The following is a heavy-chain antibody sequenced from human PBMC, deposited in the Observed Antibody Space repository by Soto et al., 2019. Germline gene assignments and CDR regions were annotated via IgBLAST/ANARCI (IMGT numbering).Heavy chain of an antibody. CDR3: AKDPERRYSYGHYFDY. CDR1: GFTFSSYG. CDR2: ISYDGSNK. Sequence: QVQLVESGGGVVQPGRSLRLSCAASGFTFSSYGMHWVRQAPGKGLERVAVISYDGSNKYYADSVKGRFTISRDNSKNTLYLQMNSLRAEDTAVYYCAKDPERRYSYGHYFDYWGQGTLVTVSS. J-gene: IGHJ4*02. D-gene: IGHD5-18*01. V-gene: IGHV3-30*18.